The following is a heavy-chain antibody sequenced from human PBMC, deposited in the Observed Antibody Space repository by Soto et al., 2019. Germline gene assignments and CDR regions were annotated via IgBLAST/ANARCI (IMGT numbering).Heavy chain of an antibody. CDR2: IYSGGST. CDR1: GFTVSSNY. J-gene: IGHJ6*03. D-gene: IGHD3-9*01. Sequence: GGSLRLSCAASGFTVSSNYMSWVRQAPGKGLEWVSVIYSGGSTYYADSVKGRFTISRDNSKNTLYLQMNSLRAEDTAVYYCARGLLRYFDPPEPGTMDVWGKGTTVTVSS. V-gene: IGHV3-66*01. CDR3: ARGLLRYFDPPEPGTMDV.